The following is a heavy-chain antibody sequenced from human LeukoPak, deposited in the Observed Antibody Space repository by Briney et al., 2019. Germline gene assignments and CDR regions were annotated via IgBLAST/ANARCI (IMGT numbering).Heavy chain of an antibody. CDR2: ISSSGSTI. J-gene: IGHJ4*02. Sequence: PGGSLRLSCAASGFTFSSYEMNWVRQAPGKGLEWVSYISSSGSTIYYADSVKGRFTISRDNAKNSLYLQMNSLRAEDTAVYYCARLVDCGSGSHWGQGTLVIVSS. CDR3: ARLVDCGSGSH. CDR1: GFTFSSYE. V-gene: IGHV3-48*03. D-gene: IGHD3-10*01.